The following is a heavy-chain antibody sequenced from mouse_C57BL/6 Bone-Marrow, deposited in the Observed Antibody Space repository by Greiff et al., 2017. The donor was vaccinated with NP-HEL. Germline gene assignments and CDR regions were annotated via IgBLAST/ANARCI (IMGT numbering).Heavy chain of an antibody. CDR1: GFTFTDYY. CDR2: IRNKANGYTT. Sequence: EVKVVESGGGLVQPGGSLSLSCAASGFTFTDYYMSWVRQPPGKALEWLGFIRNKANGYTTEYSASVKGRFTISSVNSHSILYLQMNALRADDSATYYCACFPPHYYGSSYCYFDVWGTGTTVTVSS. V-gene: IGHV7-3*01. CDR3: ACFPPHYYGSSYCYFDV. J-gene: IGHJ1*03. D-gene: IGHD1-1*01.